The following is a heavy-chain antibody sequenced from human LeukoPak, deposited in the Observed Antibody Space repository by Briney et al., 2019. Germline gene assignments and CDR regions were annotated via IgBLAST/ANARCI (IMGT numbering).Heavy chain of an antibody. Sequence: ASVKVSCKASGYTFTGYYMHWVRQAPGQGLEWMGWINPNSGGTNYAQKFQGRVTMTRDTSISTAYMELSRLRSDDTAVYYCARDVMIAYDSSGYPEASDAFDIWGQGTMVTVSS. CDR3: ARDVMIAYDSSGYPEASDAFDI. CDR2: INPNSGGT. CDR1: GYTFTGYY. V-gene: IGHV1-2*02. D-gene: IGHD3-22*01. J-gene: IGHJ3*02.